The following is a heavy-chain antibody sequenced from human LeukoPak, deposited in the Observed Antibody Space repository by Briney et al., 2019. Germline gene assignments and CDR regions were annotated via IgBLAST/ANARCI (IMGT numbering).Heavy chain of an antibody. V-gene: IGHV5-51*01. CDR1: GYSFTSYW. D-gene: IGHD2-2*02. CDR2: IYPGDSDT. CDR3: AGHSFDTVDAFDV. J-gene: IGHJ3*01. Sequence: PGESLKISCKGSGYSFTSYWIGWVRQMPGKGLEWMGIIYPGDSDTRYSPSFQGQVTISADKSSSTAYLQRRSLKASDTAMYYCAGHSFDTVDAFDVWGQGTIVIVSA.